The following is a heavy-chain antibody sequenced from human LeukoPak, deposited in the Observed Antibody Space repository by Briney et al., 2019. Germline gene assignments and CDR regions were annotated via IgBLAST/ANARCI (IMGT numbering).Heavy chain of an antibody. Sequence: TGGSLRLSCAASGFTFNDYGMSWVRQGPGKGLEWVSGINWNGGTTGYADSVKGRFTISRDNAKNSLYLPMNSLRAEDPALYYCARDKHYYDSSNYVWGQGTLVTVSS. V-gene: IGHV3-20*04. D-gene: IGHD3-22*01. J-gene: IGHJ4*02. CDR1: GFTFNDYG. CDR2: INWNGGTT. CDR3: ARDKHYYDSSNYV.